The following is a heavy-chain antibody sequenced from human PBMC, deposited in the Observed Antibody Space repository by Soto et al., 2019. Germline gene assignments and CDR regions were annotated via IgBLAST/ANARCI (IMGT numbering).Heavy chain of an antibody. CDR1: GDSFTGFW. Sequence: PGESLKISCKVSGDSFTGFWIGWVRQMPGKGLEWWGSIYPRDSDTRYSPSFQGQVTISADKSLSTAYLQWNSLQASDTAIYYCARPLYYYDSSGVDAFDIWGQGTMVTVSS. CDR3: ARPLYYYDSSGVDAFDI. D-gene: IGHD3-22*01. V-gene: IGHV5-51*01. CDR2: IYPRDSDT. J-gene: IGHJ3*02.